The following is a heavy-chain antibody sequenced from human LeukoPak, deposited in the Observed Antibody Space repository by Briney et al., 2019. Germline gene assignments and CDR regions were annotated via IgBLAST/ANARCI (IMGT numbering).Heavy chain of an antibody. CDR2: IYYSGST. D-gene: IGHD1-20*01. Sequence: SPSETLSLTCTVSGVSISSSSYYWGWIRQPPGKGLEWIGSIYYSGSTYYNPSLKSRVTISVDTSKNQFSLKLSSVTAADTAVYYCARITGDFDYWGQGTLVTVSS. CDR3: ARITGDFDY. V-gene: IGHV4-39*01. CDR1: GVSISSSSYY. J-gene: IGHJ4*02.